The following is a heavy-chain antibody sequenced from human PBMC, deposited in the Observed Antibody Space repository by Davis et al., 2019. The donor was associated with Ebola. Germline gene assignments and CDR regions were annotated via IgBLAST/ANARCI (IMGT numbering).Heavy chain of an antibody. J-gene: IGHJ6*02. V-gene: IGHV3-7*03. CDR3: AREDSHTRKSGMDV. CDR2: INHVCSEK. D-gene: IGHD2-2*01. Sequence: INHVCSEKNSVDFVKGRITISRDNAKNSLYLQMNSLRAEDTAVYYCAREDSHTRKSGMDVWGQGTTVKVSS.